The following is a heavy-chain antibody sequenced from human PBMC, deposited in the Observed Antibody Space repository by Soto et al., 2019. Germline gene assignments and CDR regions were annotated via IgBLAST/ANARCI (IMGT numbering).Heavy chain of an antibody. CDR2: INHLETT. CDR3: ARGGGFDSFDY. J-gene: IGHJ4*02. V-gene: IGHV4-30-2*01. CDR1: GASITYGAYS. D-gene: IGHD3-10*01. Sequence: PSETLSLTCTVSGASITYGAYSWSWIRQTPGKGLGWIGYINHLETTFYNPSFESRLTLSIDRTKNQFSLNLKSMSAADRAVYFCARGGGFDSFDYWGQGILVTVSS.